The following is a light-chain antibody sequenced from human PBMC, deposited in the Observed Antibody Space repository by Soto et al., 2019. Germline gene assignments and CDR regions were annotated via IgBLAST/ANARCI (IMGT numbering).Light chain of an antibody. CDR2: DAS. Sequence: EIVLTQSPATLSLSPGERATLSCRASQSVSSYLAWYQQKPGQAPRLLIYDASNRATGIPARFSGSGSGTDFTLTISSLAPEDFAVYYYQQRSNWPRLTFGGGTKV. J-gene: IGKJ4*01. CDR1: QSVSSY. CDR3: QQRSNWPRLT. V-gene: IGKV3-11*01.